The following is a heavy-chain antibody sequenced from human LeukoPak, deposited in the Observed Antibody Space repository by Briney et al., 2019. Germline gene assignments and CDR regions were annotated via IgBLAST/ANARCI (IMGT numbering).Heavy chain of an antibody. V-gene: IGHV4-31*03. CDR1: GGSISSGGYY. D-gene: IGHD5-24*01. CDR3: AVRTVEMATIFGWFDP. Sequence: PSETLSLTCTVSGGSISSGGYYWSWIRQHPGKGLEWIGYIYYSGSTYYNPSLKSRVTISVDTSKNQFSLKLSSVTAADTAVYYCAVRTVEMATIFGWFDPWGQGTLVTVSS. CDR2: IYYSGST. J-gene: IGHJ5*02.